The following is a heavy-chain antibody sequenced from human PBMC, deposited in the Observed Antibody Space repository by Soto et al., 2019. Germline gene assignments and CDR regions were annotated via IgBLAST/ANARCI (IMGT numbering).Heavy chain of an antibody. CDR3: TRSFED. CDR2: IKSEVHSYAT. J-gene: IGHJ4*02. Sequence: EVQLVESGGGLVRPGGSLKLSCAASGFTFSGSAMHWVRQASGKGLEWVGRIKSEVHSYATTYAASVKGKFTISRDDSKNTAYLQMNSLKTEDTAVYYCTRSFEDWGQGTLVTVSS. V-gene: IGHV3-73*02. CDR1: GFTFSGSA.